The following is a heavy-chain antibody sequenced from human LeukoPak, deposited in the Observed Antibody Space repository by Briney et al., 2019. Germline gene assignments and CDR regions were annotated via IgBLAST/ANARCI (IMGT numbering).Heavy chain of an antibody. CDR1: GFTFSSYA. J-gene: IGHJ4*02. CDR3: ASPYYFDY. V-gene: IGHV3-30*04. Sequence: GGSLRLSCAASGFTFSSYAMHWVRQAPGKGLEWVTVISLDGSNKYYADSVKGRFTISRDNSKNTLYLQMNSLRAEDTAVYYCASPYYFDYWGQGTLVTVSS. CDR2: ISLDGSNK.